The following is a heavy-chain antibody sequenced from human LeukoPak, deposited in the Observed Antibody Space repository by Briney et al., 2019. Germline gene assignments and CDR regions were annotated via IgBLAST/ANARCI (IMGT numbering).Heavy chain of an antibody. CDR1: GGSLSGGSSC. J-gene: IGHJ3*02. CDR3: ARETRYIVTSKYNASDI. D-gene: IGHD5-12*01. Sequence: PSQTLSLTCAVPGGSLSGGSSCWSWIRQPAGKELEWIGRIYTSGSTNYNPSLKSRVTISLDTSKNQFSLKLSSVTAADTAVYYCARETRYIVTSKYNASDIWGQGTMVTVSS. CDR2: IYTSGST. V-gene: IGHV4-61*02.